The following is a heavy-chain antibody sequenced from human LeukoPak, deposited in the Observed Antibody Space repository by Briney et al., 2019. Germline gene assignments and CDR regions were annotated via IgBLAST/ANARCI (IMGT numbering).Heavy chain of an antibody. V-gene: IGHV5-51*01. CDR3: ARVAATHDFDY. CDR1: GYRFSTYW. D-gene: IGHD6-25*01. Sequence: GESLKISCKGSGYRFSTYWIGWVRQMPGKGLEWTGIIYPGDSDTRYSPSFQGQVIISADKSISTAYLQWGSLKASDTAMYYCARVAATHDFDYWGQGTLVTVS. CDR2: IYPGDSDT. J-gene: IGHJ4*02.